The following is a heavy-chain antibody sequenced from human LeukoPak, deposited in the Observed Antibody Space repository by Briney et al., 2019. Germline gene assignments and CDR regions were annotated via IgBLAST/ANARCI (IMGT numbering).Heavy chain of an antibody. D-gene: IGHD1-1*01. CDR1: GFTFSSYA. Sequence: GGTLRLSCAASGFTFSSYAMHWVRQAPGKGLEWVAVISYDGSNKYYADSVKGRFPISRDNSKNTLYLQMNSLRAEDTAVYYCERDLLWNDDPLGVYYYYGMDVWGQGTTVTVSS. CDR3: ERDLLWNDDPLGVYYYYGMDV. J-gene: IGHJ6*02. V-gene: IGHV3-30-3*01. CDR2: ISYDGSNK.